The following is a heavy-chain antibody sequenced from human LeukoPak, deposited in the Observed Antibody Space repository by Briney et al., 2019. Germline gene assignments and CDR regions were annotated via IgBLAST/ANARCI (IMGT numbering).Heavy chain of an antibody. J-gene: IGHJ4*02. CDR3: ARDPYYYDSSGYWGY. Sequence: GGSLRLSCAASGFIFSSYEINWVRQAPGKGLEWVSYIGSSGYTVNYADSVKGRFTISRDNTKNTLYLQMNSLRAEDTAVYYCARDPYYYDSSGYWGYWGQGTLVTVSS. CDR2: IGSSGYTV. V-gene: IGHV3-48*03. D-gene: IGHD3-22*01. CDR1: GFIFSSYE.